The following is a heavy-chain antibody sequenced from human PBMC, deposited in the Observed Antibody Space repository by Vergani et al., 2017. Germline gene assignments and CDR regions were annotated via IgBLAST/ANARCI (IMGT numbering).Heavy chain of an antibody. V-gene: IGHV4-59*08. CDR1: GGSISSYY. J-gene: IGHJ5*02. D-gene: IGHD2-15*01. CDR3: AGRKRRGGSPQDNWFDP. CDR2: IYYIGST. Sequence: QVQLQESGPGLVKPSETLSLTCTVSGGSISSYYWSWIRQPPGKGLEWIGYIYYIGSTNYNPYLKSRVTISVDTSKHQFSLKLSSVTAAATAVYYCAGRKRRGGSPQDNWFDPWGQGTLVTVSS.